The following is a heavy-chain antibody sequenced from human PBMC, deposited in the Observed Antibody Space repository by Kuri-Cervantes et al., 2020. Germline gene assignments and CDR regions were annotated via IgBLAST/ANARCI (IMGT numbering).Heavy chain of an antibody. V-gene: IGHV3-30*02. J-gene: IGHJ4*02. CDR1: GFTFSSYG. Sequence: GGSLRLSCAASGFTFSSYGVHRVRQAPGKGLEWVAVIWYDGSNKYYADSVKGRFTISRDNSKNTLYLEMNSLRAEDTAVYYCAKEADGGYVLAHWGQGTLVTVSS. CDR2: IWYDGSNK. D-gene: IGHD5-12*01. CDR3: AKEADGGYVLAH.